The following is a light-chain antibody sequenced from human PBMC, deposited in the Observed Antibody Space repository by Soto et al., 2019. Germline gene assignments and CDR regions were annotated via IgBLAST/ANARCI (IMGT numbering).Light chain of an antibody. CDR3: AAWDDSLNALV. Sequence: QSVLTQPPSASGTPGQRVTISCSGSSSNIGGNTVNWYQQLPGTAPKLLIYSNNQRPSGGPDRFSGCKSGTSASLAISGLQSEDEDDYYCAAWDDSLNALVFGGGTKLTVL. CDR1: SSNIGGNT. CDR2: SNN. V-gene: IGLV1-44*01. J-gene: IGLJ3*02.